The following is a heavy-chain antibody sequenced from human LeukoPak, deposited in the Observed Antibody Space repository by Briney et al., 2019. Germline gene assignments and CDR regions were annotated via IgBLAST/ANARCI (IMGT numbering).Heavy chain of an antibody. CDR1: GFTFSNYA. V-gene: IGHV3-23*01. J-gene: IGHJ4*02. Sequence: PGASLRLSCVASGFTFSNYAMSWVRQAPGKGLEWASAITGSGTNRYYADSLKGRFTTSRDNSKNTVFLQMNSLRREDTAIYYCVIWGDYDVLTGYYVPDYWGQGTLVTVAS. CDR3: VIWGDYDVLTGYYVPDY. D-gene: IGHD3-9*01. CDR2: ITGSGTNR.